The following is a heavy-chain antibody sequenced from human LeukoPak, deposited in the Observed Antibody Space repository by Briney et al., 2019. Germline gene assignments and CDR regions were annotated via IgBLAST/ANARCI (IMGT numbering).Heavy chain of an antibody. CDR2: INTNSGNP. Sequence: ASVKVSCKASGFSFTDYYMYWVRQAPGQGLEWVGWINTNSGNPTYAQGFTGRFVFSLDTSVSTAYLQIFNLKAEDTAVYYCVRELETMVRGVVVDYWGQGTLVYVSS. V-gene: IGHV7-4-1*01. CDR3: VRELETMVRGVVVDY. CDR1: GFSFTDYY. D-gene: IGHD3-10*01. J-gene: IGHJ4*02.